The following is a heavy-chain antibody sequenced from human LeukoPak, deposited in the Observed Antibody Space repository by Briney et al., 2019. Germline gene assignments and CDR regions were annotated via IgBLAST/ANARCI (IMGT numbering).Heavy chain of an antibody. D-gene: IGHD3-9*01. CDR2: IWYDGSNK. CDR3: ARGWDILTPGNYYYYMDV. Sequence: PGRSLRLSCAASGFTFSSYGMHWVRQAPGKGLEWVAVIWYDGSNKYYADSVKGRFTISRDNSKNTLYLQMNSLRAEDTAVYYCARGWDILTPGNYYYYMDVWGKGTTVTVSS. CDR1: GFTFSSYG. V-gene: IGHV3-33*01. J-gene: IGHJ6*03.